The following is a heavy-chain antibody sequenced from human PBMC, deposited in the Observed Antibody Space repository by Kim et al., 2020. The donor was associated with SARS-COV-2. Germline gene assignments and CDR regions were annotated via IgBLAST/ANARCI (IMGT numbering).Heavy chain of an antibody. D-gene: IGHD3-10*01. CDR3: ARDRGEYPFDY. CDR2: T. Sequence: TSYAQKFQGRVTMTRDTSTSTVYMELSSLRSEDTAVYYCARDRGEYPFDYWGQGTLVTVSS. J-gene: IGHJ4*02. V-gene: IGHV1-46*01.